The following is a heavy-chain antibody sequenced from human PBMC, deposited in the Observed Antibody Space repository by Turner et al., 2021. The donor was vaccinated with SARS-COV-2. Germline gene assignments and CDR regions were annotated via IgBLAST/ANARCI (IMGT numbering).Heavy chain of an antibody. CDR1: SGSISSSAYY. Sequence: QLQLQESGPGLVKPSETLSLTCTVSSGSISSSAYYWGWIRQPPGKGLEWIGSFFYSGSTYYSPSLKSRITISVDTSKNQFSLNLSSVTAADTAVYYCARFTPAGGNDYWGQGTLVTVSS. CDR2: FFYSGST. CDR3: ARFTPAGGNDY. V-gene: IGHV4-39*01. D-gene: IGHD6-13*01. J-gene: IGHJ4*02.